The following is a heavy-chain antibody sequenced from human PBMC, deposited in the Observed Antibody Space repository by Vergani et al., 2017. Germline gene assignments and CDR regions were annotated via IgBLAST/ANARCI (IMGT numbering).Heavy chain of an antibody. CDR3: ARQRGYCSSTSCYDWDFDY. J-gene: IGHJ4*02. D-gene: IGHD2-2*01. CDR2: IYHSGST. Sequence: QVQLQESGPGLVKPSETLSLTCAVSGYSISSGYYWGWIRQPPGKGLEWIGSIYHSGSTYYNPSLKSRVTISVDTSKNQFSLKLSSLTAADTAVYYCARQRGYCSSTSCYDWDFDYWGQGTLVTVSS. V-gene: IGHV4-38-2*01. CDR1: GYSISSGYY.